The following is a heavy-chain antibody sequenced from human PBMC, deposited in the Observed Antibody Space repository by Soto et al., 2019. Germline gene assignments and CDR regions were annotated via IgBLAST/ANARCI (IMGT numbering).Heavy chain of an antibody. Sequence: EVQLLESGGGLVQPGGSLRLSCAASGFTFSNYAMSWVRQAPGKGLEWVSAISGSGGSTYYADSVKGRFTISRDNSKNTLYLQMNRLRAEDTAVYYCAKDLGYDFWSGYYGFDYWGQGTLVTVSS. CDR1: GFTFSNYA. CDR3: AKDLGYDFWSGYYGFDY. D-gene: IGHD3-3*01. V-gene: IGHV3-23*01. CDR2: ISGSGGST. J-gene: IGHJ4*02.